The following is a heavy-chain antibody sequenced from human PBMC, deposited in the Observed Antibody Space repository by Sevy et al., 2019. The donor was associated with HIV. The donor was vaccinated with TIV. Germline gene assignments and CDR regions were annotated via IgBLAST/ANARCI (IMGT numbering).Heavy chain of an antibody. Sequence: GGSLRLSCAVSGFSFDSYGMTWVRQAPGKGLEWVSGISGSGSRTYYADSVKGRFIISRDNSKNTLDLQMNSLRREDTALYYRGKGGGGHYDPDEIGYYFYYYNMDVWGKGTTVTVSS. D-gene: IGHD3-22*01. CDR1: GFSFDSYG. J-gene: IGHJ6*03. V-gene: IGHV3-23*01. CDR3: GKGGGGHYDPDEIGYYFYYYNMDV. CDR2: ISGSGSRT.